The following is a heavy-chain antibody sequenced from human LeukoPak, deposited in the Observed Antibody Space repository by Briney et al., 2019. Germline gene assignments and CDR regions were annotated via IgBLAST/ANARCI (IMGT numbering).Heavy chain of an antibody. CDR3: AREVVAAPGTVDY. D-gene: IGHD6-13*01. CDR1: GGSINNSY. Sequence: TSETLSLTCTVSGGSINNSYWTWIRQPPGKGLEWIGHIYYSGSTNYKPSLKSRVTISVDTSKNQFSLKLTSVTAADTAVYYCAREVVAAPGTVDYWGQGTLVTVSS. J-gene: IGHJ4*02. V-gene: IGHV4-59*01. CDR2: IYYSGST.